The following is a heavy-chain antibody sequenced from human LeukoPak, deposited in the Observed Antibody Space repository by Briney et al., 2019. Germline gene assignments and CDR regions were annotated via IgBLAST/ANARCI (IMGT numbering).Heavy chain of an antibody. CDR1: GFTFSSYA. CDR3: ARPGSSSWSPWEY. CDR2: ISGSGGST. D-gene: IGHD6-13*01. J-gene: IGHJ4*02. V-gene: IGHV3-23*01. Sequence: GGSLRLSCAASGFTFSSYAMSWVRQAPGKGLEWVSAISGSGGSTYYADSVKGRFTISRDNSKNTLYLQMNSLRAEDTAVYYCARPGSSSWSPWEYWGQGTLVTVSS.